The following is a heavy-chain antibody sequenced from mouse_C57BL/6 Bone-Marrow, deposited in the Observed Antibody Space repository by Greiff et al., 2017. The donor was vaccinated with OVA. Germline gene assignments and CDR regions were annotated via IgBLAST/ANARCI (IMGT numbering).Heavy chain of an antibody. D-gene: IGHD1-1*01. CDR1: GYTFTSYW. Sequence: VQLQQPGAELVMPGASVKLSCKASGYTFTSYWMHWVKQRPGQGLEWIGEIDPSDSYTNYNQKFKGKSTLTVDKSSSTAYMQLSSLTSEDSALYYCARAGYYGSTSWYFDVWGTGTTVTVSS. CDR2: IDPSDSYT. CDR3: ARAGYYGSTSWYFDV. J-gene: IGHJ1*03. V-gene: IGHV1-69*01.